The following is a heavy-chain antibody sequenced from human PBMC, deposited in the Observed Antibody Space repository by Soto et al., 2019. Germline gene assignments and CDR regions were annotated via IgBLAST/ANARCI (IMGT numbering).Heavy chain of an antibody. V-gene: IGHV4-30-4*01. CDR1: GGSISSGDYY. D-gene: IGHD3-22*01. Sequence: QVQLQESGPGLVKPSQTLSLTCTVSGGSISSGDYYWSWIRQPPGKGLEWIGYIYYSGSTYYNPSLKSRVTISVDTSKNQFSLKLSSVTAADTAVYYCARGSGYYLPLYYYYGMDVWGQGTTVTVSS. J-gene: IGHJ6*02. CDR2: IYYSGST. CDR3: ARGSGYYLPLYYYYGMDV.